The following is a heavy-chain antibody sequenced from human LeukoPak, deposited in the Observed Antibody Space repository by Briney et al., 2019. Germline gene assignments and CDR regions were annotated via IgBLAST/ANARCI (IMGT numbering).Heavy chain of an antibody. J-gene: IGHJ4*02. D-gene: IGHD2-2*01. CDR3: ANDSTGNAIVVVPAALDY. CDR2: IIGSGGST. Sequence: GGSLRLSCAASGFTFSSYSMSWVRQAPGKGLEGVSAIIGSGGSTYYADSVKGRFTISRDNSKNTLYLQMKSLRAEATAVYYCANDSTGNAIVVVPAALDYWGQGTLVTVSS. V-gene: IGHV3-23*01. CDR1: GFTFSSYS.